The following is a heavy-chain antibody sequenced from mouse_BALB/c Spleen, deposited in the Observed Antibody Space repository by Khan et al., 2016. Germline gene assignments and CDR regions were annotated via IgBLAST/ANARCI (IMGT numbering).Heavy chain of an antibody. CDR1: GFTFTYYG. CDR3: TRGGYNDLFDY. J-gene: IGHJ2*01. V-gene: IGHV9-3*02. D-gene: IGHD2-12*01. CDR2: INANTGES. Sequence: QIQLVQSGPELKKPGETVKISCKASGFTFTYYGVNWVNQAPGQGLKWMGWINANTGESTYAEDFKGRFALSLETSASTAYLLINILRIDATATYFCTRGGYNDLFDYWGQGTTLTVSS.